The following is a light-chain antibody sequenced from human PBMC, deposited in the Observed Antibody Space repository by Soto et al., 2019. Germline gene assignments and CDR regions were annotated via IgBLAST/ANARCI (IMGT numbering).Light chain of an antibody. V-gene: IGKV1-9*01. CDR1: QGISSY. J-gene: IGKJ5*01. CDR3: QQLNRYPIT. CDR2: AAS. Sequence: IQLNQSPSSLSASVGDRVTITCRASQGISSYLAWYQQKPGKAPKLLIYAASTLQSGVPSRFSGSGSGTDFTLTISSLQPEDFATYYCQQLNRYPITFGQGTRLEIK.